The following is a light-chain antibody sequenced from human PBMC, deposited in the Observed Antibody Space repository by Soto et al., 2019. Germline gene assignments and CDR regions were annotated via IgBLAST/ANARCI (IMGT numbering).Light chain of an antibody. J-gene: IGKJ1*01. CDR2: GAS. CDR3: QQYGSSPRT. Sequence: LSPGERATLSCRASQGIGDTLAWYQQKPGQAPRLLIYGASSRATGIPDRFSGSGSGTDFTLTISRLEPEDFAVYYCQQYGSSPRTFGQGTKVDIK. CDR1: QGIGDT. V-gene: IGKV3-20*01.